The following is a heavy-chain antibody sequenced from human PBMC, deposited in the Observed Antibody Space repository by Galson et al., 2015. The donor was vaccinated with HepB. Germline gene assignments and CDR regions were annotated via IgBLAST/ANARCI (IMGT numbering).Heavy chain of an antibody. J-gene: IGHJ4*02. CDR2: IIPVFNIP. V-gene: IGHV1-69*13. CDR3: ARGAPEYKLRQHFDY. CDR1: GGIFSSNA. Sequence: SVKVSCRASGGIFSSNAINWVRQAPGLGLEWMGVIIPVFNIPNYAQKFRGRVTIIADESTSTVSMELRGLTSDDTAVYYCARGAPEYKLRQHFDYWGQGTLVTVSS. D-gene: IGHD2-2*01.